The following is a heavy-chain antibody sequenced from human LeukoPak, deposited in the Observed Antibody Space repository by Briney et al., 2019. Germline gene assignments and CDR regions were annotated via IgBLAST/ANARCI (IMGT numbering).Heavy chain of an antibody. V-gene: IGHV3-30*18. CDR2: ISFDGSNK. Sequence: GESLRLSCAASEFTFSNYGMHWVRQAPGKGLEWVAVISFDGSNKYYADSVKGRFTISRDNSKNTLYLQMNSLRAEDTAVYYCAKDRRGGYQLLFVDFWGQGTLVTVSS. CDR3: AKDRRGGYQLLFVDF. D-gene: IGHD2-2*01. CDR1: EFTFSNYG. J-gene: IGHJ4*02.